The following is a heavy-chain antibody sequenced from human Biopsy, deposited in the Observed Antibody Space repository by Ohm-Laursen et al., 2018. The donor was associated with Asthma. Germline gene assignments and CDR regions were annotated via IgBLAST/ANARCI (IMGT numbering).Heavy chain of an antibody. CDR3: ARGMVSGFCSDGSCYHLDD. J-gene: IGHJ4*02. CDR2: IYYSGST. V-gene: IGHV4-31*03. Sequence: PSQTLSLTCTVSYGSITSGGYYWTWIRQHPGKGLEWIGFIYYSGSTYYNPSLKSRVSISIDTSKNQFSLKLSSVTAADTAVYYCARGMVSGFCSDGSCYHLDDWGQGTLVTVSS. CDR1: YGSITSGGYY. D-gene: IGHD2-15*01.